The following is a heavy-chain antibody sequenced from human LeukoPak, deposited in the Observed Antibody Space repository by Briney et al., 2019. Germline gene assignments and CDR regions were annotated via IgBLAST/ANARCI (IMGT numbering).Heavy chain of an antibody. J-gene: IGHJ4*02. CDR2: INPNSGGT. CDR1: GHTFTGYY. Sequence: ASVKVSCKASGHTFTGYYMHWVRQAPGQGLEWMGWINPNSGGTNYAQKFQGRVTMTRDTSISTAYMELSRLRSDDTAVYYCARSYPHQGYTAMAGWGQGTLVTVSS. D-gene: IGHD5-18*01. V-gene: IGHV1-2*02. CDR3: ARSYPHQGYTAMAG.